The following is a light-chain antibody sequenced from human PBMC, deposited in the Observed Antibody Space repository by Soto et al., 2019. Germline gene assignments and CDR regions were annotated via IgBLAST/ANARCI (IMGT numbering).Light chain of an antibody. Sequence: DIQMSQSPSTLSASVGDRVTITCRASQSIRTWLAWFQHKPGKAPKLLISDASSLESGVPSRFSGRGSRTEFTLTISSRQPDDFATYYCQQYNSDLWTFGQGTKIEI. V-gene: IGKV1-5*01. J-gene: IGKJ1*01. CDR3: QQYNSDLWT. CDR2: DAS. CDR1: QSIRTW.